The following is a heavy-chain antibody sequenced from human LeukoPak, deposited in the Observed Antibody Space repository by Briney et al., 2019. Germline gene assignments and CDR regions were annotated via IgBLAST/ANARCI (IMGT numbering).Heavy chain of an antibody. CDR3: AKQRASYGYVFDY. J-gene: IGHJ4*02. CDR2: TSGSGGNT. V-gene: IGHV3-23*01. Sequence: GGSLRLSCAASGITFSSFAMSWVRQAPGKGLEWVSSTSGSGGNTYYAHSVKGRFTISRDNFKNTLFLQMNSLRAEDTATYYCAKQRASYGYVFDYWGQGTLVTVSS. D-gene: IGHD5-18*01. CDR1: GITFSSFA.